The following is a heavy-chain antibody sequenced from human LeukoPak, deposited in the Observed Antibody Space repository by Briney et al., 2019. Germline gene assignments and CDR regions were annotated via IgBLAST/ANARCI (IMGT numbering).Heavy chain of an antibody. CDR1: GYILTSYG. J-gene: IGHJ4*02. CDR2: ISAYNGNT. V-gene: IGHV1-18*01. CDR3: ARVAATGDNYFDY. D-gene: IGHD2-15*01. Sequence: ASVKVSCKASGYILTSYGMSWVRQAPGQGLEWMGWISAYNGNTDYAQNLQGRVTMTTDTSTSTAYMELRSLRSDDTAVYYCARVAATGDNYFDYWGQGTLVTVSS.